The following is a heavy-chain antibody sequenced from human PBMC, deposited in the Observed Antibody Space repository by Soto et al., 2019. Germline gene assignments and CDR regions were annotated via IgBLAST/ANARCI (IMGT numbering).Heavy chain of an antibody. CDR1: GISFSTYS. J-gene: IGHJ6*02. Sequence: GGSLRLSCAASGISFSTYSMNWVRQAPGKGLEWVSSISSRGDTYYADSVKGRFTISGDNAKNSVSLQMDSLRAEDAAVYYCAREETAWPLAYGLDVWGQGTTVTVSS. CDR3: AREETAWPLAYGLDV. CDR2: ISSRGDT. V-gene: IGHV3-21*01. D-gene: IGHD2-21*02.